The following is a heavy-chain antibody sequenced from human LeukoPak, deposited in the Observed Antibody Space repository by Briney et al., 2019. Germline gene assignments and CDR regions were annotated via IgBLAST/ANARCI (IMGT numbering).Heavy chain of an antibody. D-gene: IGHD1-26*01. CDR3: ARQEHSATSNFDY. CDR2: INADGSE. Sequence: GGSLRLSCAGSGFTLSKHWMHWVRQGPGKGLVWVSRINADGSESYAASVKGRVTISRDNAKNTLYLQMNSLRDDDTAVYYCARQEHSATSNFDYWGQGTLVTVSS. J-gene: IGHJ4*02. V-gene: IGHV3-74*01. CDR1: GFTLSKHW.